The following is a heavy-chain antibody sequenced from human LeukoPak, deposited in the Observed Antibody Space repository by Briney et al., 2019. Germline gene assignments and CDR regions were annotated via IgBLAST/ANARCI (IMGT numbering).Heavy chain of an antibody. Sequence: KVSCKASGYTFTSYWIGWVRQMPGKGLEWMGIIYPGDSDTRYSPSFQGQVTISADKSISTAYLQWSSLKASDTAMYYCARRVTVTTVEDAFDIWGQGTMVTVSS. J-gene: IGHJ3*02. CDR3: ARRVTVTTVEDAFDI. V-gene: IGHV5-51*01. CDR1: GYTFTSYW. D-gene: IGHD4-17*01. CDR2: IYPGDSDT.